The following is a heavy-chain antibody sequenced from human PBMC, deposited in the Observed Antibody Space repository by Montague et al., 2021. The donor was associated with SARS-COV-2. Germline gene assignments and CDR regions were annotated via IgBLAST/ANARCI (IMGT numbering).Heavy chain of an antibody. CDR3: ARPYSGSYSSYFDY. Sequence: SLRLSCAASGFTFSSYAMHWVRQAPGKGLEWVAVISYDGSNKYYADSVKGRFTISRDNSKNTLYLQMNSLRAEDTAVYYCARPYSGSYSSYFDYWGQGTLSPSPQ. J-gene: IGHJ4*02. D-gene: IGHD1-26*01. V-gene: IGHV3-30-3*01. CDR1: GFTFSSYA. CDR2: ISYDGSNK.